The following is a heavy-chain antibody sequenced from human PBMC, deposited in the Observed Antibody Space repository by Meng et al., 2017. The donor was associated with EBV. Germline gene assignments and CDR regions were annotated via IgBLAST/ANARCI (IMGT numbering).Heavy chain of an antibody. CDR1: GYTFTSYD. CDR3: ARGRGVYCSGGSCYPGWFDP. D-gene: IGHD2-15*01. J-gene: IGHJ5*02. Sequence: VQWVQWGAEVQKPGASVKVPCKASGYTFTSYDINWVRQATGQGLEWMGWMNPNSGNTGYAQKFQGRVTMTRNTSISTAYMELSSLRSEDTAVYYCARGRGVYCSGGSCYPGWFDPWGQGTLVTVSS. CDR2: MNPNSGNT. V-gene: IGHV1-8*01.